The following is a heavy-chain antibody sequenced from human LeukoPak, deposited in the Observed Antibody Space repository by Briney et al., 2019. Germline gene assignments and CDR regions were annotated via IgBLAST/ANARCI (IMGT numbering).Heavy chain of an antibody. CDR3: ARDPHRAAFDI. CDR1: GGSFTSYT. J-gene: IGHJ3*02. D-gene: IGHD3-16*02. Sequence: GASVKVSCKASGGSFTSYTIRWVRQAPGQGLEWMGRIIPILGIANYAQKFQGRVTITADKSTSTAHMELSSLRSEDTAVYYCARDPHRAAFDIWGQGTMVTVSS. CDR2: IIPILGIA. V-gene: IGHV1-69*02.